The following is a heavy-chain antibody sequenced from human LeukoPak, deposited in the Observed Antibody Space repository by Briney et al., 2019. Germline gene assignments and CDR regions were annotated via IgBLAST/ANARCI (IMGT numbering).Heavy chain of an antibody. Sequence: ASVKASCKASGYTFTSYAMHWVRQAPGQRLEWMGWINAGNGNTKYSQKFQGRVTITRDTSASTAYMELSSLRSEDTAVYYCARDRGYSSSWWPVFDYWGQGTLVTVSS. CDR3: ARDRGYSSSWWPVFDY. CDR2: INAGNGNT. D-gene: IGHD6-13*01. V-gene: IGHV1-3*01. CDR1: GYTFTSYA. J-gene: IGHJ4*02.